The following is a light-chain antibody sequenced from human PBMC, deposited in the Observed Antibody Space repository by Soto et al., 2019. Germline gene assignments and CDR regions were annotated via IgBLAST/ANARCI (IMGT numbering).Light chain of an antibody. CDR2: DAS. Sequence: DIQITPSPSPLSASVGDRVPITLRASQSISSWLAWYQQKPGKAPKLLIYDASSLESGVPSRFSGSGSGTEFTLTISSLQPDDFATYYCQQYNSHSKTFGQGTKVDIK. J-gene: IGKJ1*01. V-gene: IGKV1-5*01. CDR3: QQYNSHSKT. CDR1: QSISSW.